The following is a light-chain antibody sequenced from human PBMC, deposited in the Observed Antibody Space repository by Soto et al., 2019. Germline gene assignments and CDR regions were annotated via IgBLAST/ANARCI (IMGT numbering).Light chain of an antibody. CDR1: SSDVGGFDY. CDR3: CSYTSSNTYV. Sequence: QSALTQPASVSGSLGRSITISCTGTSSDVGGFDYVSWYQHQPGKAPKLIIYDVTSRPSGVSSHFSGSKSGNTASLTISGLLAEDEADYHCCSYTSSNTYVFGTGTKVTVL. V-gene: IGLV2-14*03. CDR2: DVT. J-gene: IGLJ1*01.